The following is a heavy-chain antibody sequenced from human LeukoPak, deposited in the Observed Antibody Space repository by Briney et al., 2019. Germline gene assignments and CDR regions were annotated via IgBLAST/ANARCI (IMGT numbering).Heavy chain of an antibody. CDR3: AKVWNTYYHDSSGQIDY. J-gene: IGHJ4*02. Sequence: GGSLRLSCAASAFTFSSYGMHWVRQAPGKGLEWVAFIRYDGNNKYYADSVKGRFTISRDNSKNTLYLQMNSLRAEDTAMYYCAKVWNTYYHDSSGQIDYWGQGTLVTVSS. D-gene: IGHD3-22*01. CDR2: IRYDGNNK. CDR1: AFTFSSYG. V-gene: IGHV3-30*02.